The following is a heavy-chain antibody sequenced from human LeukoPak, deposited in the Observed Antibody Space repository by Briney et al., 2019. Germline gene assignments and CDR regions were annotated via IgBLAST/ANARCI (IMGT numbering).Heavy chain of an antibody. J-gene: IGHJ6*02. V-gene: IGHV3-30*18. CDR1: GFTFSSYG. D-gene: IGHD4-11*01. CDR3: AKGLQTNYYYYHAMDV. CDR2: ISYDGTNK. Sequence: GRSLRLSCAASGFTFSSYGMHWARQAPGKGLEWLAVISYDGTNKDYADSVKGRFTISRDNSKNTLYLQVNSLRAEDTAVYYCAKGLQTNYYYYHAMDVWGQGTTVTVSS.